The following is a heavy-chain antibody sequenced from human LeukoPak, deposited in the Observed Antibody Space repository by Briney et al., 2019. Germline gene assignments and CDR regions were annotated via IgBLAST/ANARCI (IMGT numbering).Heavy chain of an antibody. CDR2: IYPGDSDT. Sequence: GESLKISCKGSGYSFTKFRIGWVRQMPGKGLEWMGIIYPGDSDTRYSPSFQGQVTLLVDTSISTAYLQWSSLKASDTAMYYCASGYCSTTSCAHDAFDIWGQGTMVTVSS. CDR3: ASGYCSTTSCAHDAFDI. V-gene: IGHV5-51*01. CDR1: GYSFTKFR. J-gene: IGHJ3*02. D-gene: IGHD2-2*01.